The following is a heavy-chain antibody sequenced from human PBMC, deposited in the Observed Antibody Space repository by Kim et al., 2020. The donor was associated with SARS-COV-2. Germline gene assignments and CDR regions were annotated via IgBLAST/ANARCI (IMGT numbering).Heavy chain of an antibody. J-gene: IGHJ3*02. CDR2: IYYSGST. V-gene: IGHV4-39*01. CDR1: GGSISSSSYY. Sequence: SETLSLTCTLSGGSISSSSYYWGWIRQPPGKGLEWIGSIYYSGSTYSNPSLKSRVTISVDTSKNQFSLSLSSVTAADTALYYCARYHYGYSGDDAFDIWGQGTMVTVSS. CDR3: ARYHYGYSGDDAFDI. D-gene: IGHD4-17*01.